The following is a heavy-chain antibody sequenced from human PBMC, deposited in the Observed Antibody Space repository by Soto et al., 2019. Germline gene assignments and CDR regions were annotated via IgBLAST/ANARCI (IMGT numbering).Heavy chain of an antibody. CDR1: GFTFRRFT. D-gene: IGHD6-13*01. V-gene: IGHV3-21*01. CDR2: ISSNSAYI. Sequence: GGSLRLSCAASGFTFRRFTMNWVRQAPGKGLEWVSTISSNSAYIYYTDALRGCFTISRDNAKNSLHLQMNSLRAEDTAVYYCTRDASRDSSARGWFDPWGPGTLVTVSS. CDR3: TRDASRDSSARGWFDP. J-gene: IGHJ5*02.